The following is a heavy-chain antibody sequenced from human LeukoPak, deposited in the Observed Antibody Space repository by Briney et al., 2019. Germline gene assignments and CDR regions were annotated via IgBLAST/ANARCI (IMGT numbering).Heavy chain of an antibody. Sequence: GGSLRLSCAASGFTFSSYGMHWVRQAPGKGLEWVAVISYDGSNKYYADSVKGRFTISRDNSKNTLYLQMNSLRAEDTAVYYCAKDLPHSSSPPADWGQGTLVTVSS. CDR1: GFTFSSYG. CDR2: ISYDGSNK. CDR3: AKDLPHSSSPPAD. D-gene: IGHD6-13*01. V-gene: IGHV3-30*18. J-gene: IGHJ4*02.